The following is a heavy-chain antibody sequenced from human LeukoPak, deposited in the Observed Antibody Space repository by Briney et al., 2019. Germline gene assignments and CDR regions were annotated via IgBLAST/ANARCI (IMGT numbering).Heavy chain of an antibody. D-gene: IGHD2-2*01. J-gene: IGHJ4*02. CDR2: IIPIFGTA. CDR1: GGTFSSYA. V-gene: IGHV1-69*06. CDR3: ARDLYGYCSSTSCRTFDY. Sequence: GASVKVSCKASGGTFSSYAISWVRQAPGQGLEWMGRIIPIFGTANYAQKFQGRVTITADKPTSTAYMELSSLRSEDTAVYYCARDLYGYCSSTSCRTFDYWGQGTLVTVSS.